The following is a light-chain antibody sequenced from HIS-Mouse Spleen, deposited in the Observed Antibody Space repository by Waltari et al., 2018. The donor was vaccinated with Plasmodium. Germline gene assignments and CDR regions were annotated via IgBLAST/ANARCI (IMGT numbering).Light chain of an antibody. J-gene: IGLJ2*01. CDR2: QDS. CDR1: PLGDKY. V-gene: IGLV3-1*01. Sequence: SYELTQPPSVSVSPGQTASITCSGAPLGDKYACWYQQKPGQSPVLVIYQDSKRPSGIPERFSGSNSGNTATLTISGTQAMDEADYYCQAWDSSTVVFGGGTKLTVL. CDR3: QAWDSSTVV.